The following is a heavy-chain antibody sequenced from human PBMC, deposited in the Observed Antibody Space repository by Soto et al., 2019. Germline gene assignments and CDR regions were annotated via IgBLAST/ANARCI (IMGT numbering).Heavy chain of an antibody. V-gene: IGHV6-1*01. Sequence: SQTLSLTCAISGDSVSSNSAAWNWIRQSPSGGLEWLGRTYYRSKWYNDYAVSVKSRITINPNTSKNQFSLQLNSVTPEDTAVYYCARSAAGTKNWFDPWGQGTLVTVSS. CDR2: TYYRSKWYN. CDR1: GDSVSSNSAA. CDR3: ARSAAGTKNWFDP. D-gene: IGHD6-13*01. J-gene: IGHJ5*02.